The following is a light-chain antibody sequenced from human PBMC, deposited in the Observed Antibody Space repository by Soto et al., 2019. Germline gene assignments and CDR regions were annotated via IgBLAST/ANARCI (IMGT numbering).Light chain of an antibody. J-gene: IGKJ1*01. CDR1: QSISDT. Sequence: EIVMTQSPATLSVSPGGRATLSCRASQSISDTLAWYQQKPGQAPRLLIYGASTRATGFPARFSGSGSGADFTLTISSLQSEDFAVYYCQQYHSLPRTFGQGTKVEIK. CDR2: GAS. V-gene: IGKV3-15*01. CDR3: QQYHSLPRT.